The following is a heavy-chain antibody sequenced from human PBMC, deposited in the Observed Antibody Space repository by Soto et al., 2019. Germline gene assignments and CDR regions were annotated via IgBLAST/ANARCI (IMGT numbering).Heavy chain of an antibody. J-gene: IGHJ4*02. CDR2: IHYSGST. CDR3: ATNHDDISGRTPLLFGS. Sequence: QVQLQESGPGLVKPSQTLSLTCTVSGDSIGTGGYYWDWIRQHPGKGPEWIGYIHYSGSTYYNPSLKSRLTISLDTSKNQFSLHLSSVTAADTAVYYCATNHDDISGRTPLLFGSWGQGTLVTVSS. V-gene: IGHV4-31*03. D-gene: IGHD3-22*01. CDR1: GDSIGTGGYY.